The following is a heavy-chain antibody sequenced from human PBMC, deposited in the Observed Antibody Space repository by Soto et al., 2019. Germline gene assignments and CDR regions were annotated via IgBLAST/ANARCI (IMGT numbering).Heavy chain of an antibody. CDR2: INAGNGNT. J-gene: IGHJ4*02. CDR3: ARVYAGVAGTDY. V-gene: IGHV1-3*05. Sequence: QGQLVQSGAEEKKPGASVKVSCKASGYTFTSYAMHWVRQAPGQRLEWMGWINAGNGNTKYSQKFQGRVTITRDTSASTAYMELSSLRSEDTAVYYCARVYAGVAGTDYWGQGTLVTVSS. D-gene: IGHD6-19*01. CDR1: GYTFTSYA.